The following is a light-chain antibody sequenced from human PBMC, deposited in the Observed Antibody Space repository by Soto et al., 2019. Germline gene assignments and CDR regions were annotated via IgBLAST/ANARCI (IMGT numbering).Light chain of an antibody. CDR2: EGS. CDR1: SSDVGSYNL. Sequence: QSALTQPASVSGSPGQSITISCTGTSSDVGSYNLVSWYQQHPGKAPKLMIYEGSELPSGVSDRFSGSKSGNTASLTISGLKAEDEADYYCCSYAGSSTLYVFGTGTKLTVL. CDR3: CSYAGSSTLYV. V-gene: IGLV2-23*01. J-gene: IGLJ1*01.